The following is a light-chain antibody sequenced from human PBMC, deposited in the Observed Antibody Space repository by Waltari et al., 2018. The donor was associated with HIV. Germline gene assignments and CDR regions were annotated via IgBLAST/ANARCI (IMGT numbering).Light chain of an antibody. J-gene: IGKJ4*01. CDR1: QSIAAY. Sequence: VLTQSPATLSLSPGERATLSCRASQSIAAYLAWYQQKPGQAPRLLISDASNRATGVPARFSGSGSGTDFTLTISSLEPEDFAVYYCQQRTNWLFGGGTKVEIK. CDR2: DAS. V-gene: IGKV3-11*01. CDR3: QQRTNWL.